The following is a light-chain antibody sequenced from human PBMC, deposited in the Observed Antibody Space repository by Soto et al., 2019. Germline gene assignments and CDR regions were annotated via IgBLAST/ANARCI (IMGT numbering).Light chain of an antibody. Sequence: EIVMTQSPATQSVSPGEGATFTSRASENIYKNLAWYQQKPGQPPSLLIYAASTRATGVPARFSGSGSGTYFTLTISGLQPEDFTLYFCQQYTNWPRTITFGGGTKVEIK. CDR3: QQYTNWPRTIT. V-gene: IGKV3-15*01. J-gene: IGKJ4*01. CDR1: ENIYKN. CDR2: AAS.